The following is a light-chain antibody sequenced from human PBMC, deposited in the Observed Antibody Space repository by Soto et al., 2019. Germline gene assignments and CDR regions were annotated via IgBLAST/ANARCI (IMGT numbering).Light chain of an antibody. J-gene: IGKJ2*01. CDR1: QDIGKD. CDR3: LQHKSFPFT. Sequence: DIQMTQSPSPVSAAVGDRVTITCRASQDIGKDLGWFQQKPGKAPRRLIYAVSTLESGVPSRFSGSGSGTQFTLTISSLQPEDFAAYFCLQHKSFPFTFGQGTKVDIK. V-gene: IGKV1-17*01. CDR2: AVS.